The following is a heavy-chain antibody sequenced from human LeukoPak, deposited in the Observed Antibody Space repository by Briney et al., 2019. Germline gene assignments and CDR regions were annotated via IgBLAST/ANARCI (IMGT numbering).Heavy chain of an antibody. D-gene: IGHD1-26*01. CDR2: IYYSGST. J-gene: IGHJ4*02. Sequence: SETLSLTCTVSGGSISSYYWSWIRQPPGKGLEWIGYIYYSGSTNYNPSLKSRVTISVDTSKNQFSLKLSSVTAADTAVYYCARDRGDFGSWELDYWGQGTLVTVSS. CDR1: GGSISSYY. CDR3: ARDRGDFGSWELDY. V-gene: IGHV4-59*01.